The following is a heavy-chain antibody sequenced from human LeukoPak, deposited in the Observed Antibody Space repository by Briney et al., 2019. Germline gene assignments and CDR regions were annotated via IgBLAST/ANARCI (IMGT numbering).Heavy chain of an antibody. D-gene: IGHD4-23*01. V-gene: IGHV3-30*18. CDR2: ISYDGSNK. J-gene: IGHJ4*02. Sequence: GGSLRLSCAASGFTFSSYGMHWARQAPGKGLEWVAVISYDGSNKYYADSVKGRFTISRDHSKNTLYLQMNSLRAEDTAVYYCAKVTPNIDYWGQGTLVTVSS. CDR1: GFTFSSYG. CDR3: AKVTPNIDY.